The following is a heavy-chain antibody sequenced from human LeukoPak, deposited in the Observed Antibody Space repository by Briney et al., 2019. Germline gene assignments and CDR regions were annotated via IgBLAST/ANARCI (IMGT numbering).Heavy chain of an antibody. CDR3: ARVNVCGGGDCYLN. D-gene: IGHD2-21*02. CDR1: GYTFTSYG. V-gene: IGHV1-18*01. J-gene: IGHJ4*02. CDR2: ISAYNGNT. Sequence: RASVKVSCTASGYTFTSYGISWVRQAPGQGLEWMGWISAYNGNTNYAQKLQGRVTMTTDTSTSTAYMELRSLRSDDTAVYYCARVNVCGGGDCYLNWGQGTLVTVSS.